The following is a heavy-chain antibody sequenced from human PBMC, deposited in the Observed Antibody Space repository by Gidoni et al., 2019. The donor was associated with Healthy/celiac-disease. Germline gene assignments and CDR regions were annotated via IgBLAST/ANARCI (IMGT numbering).Heavy chain of an antibody. Sequence: EVQLVQSGAEVKKPGESLKISCKGSGSSFTSYWIGWVRQMPGKGLEWMGIIYPGDSDTRSSPSFQGQVTISADKSISTAYLQWSSLKASDTAMYYCARLGYDILTGYPRYGMDVWGQGTTVTVSS. D-gene: IGHD3-9*01. CDR1: GSSFTSYW. V-gene: IGHV5-51*01. CDR2: IYPGDSDT. J-gene: IGHJ6*02. CDR3: ARLGYDILTGYPRYGMDV.